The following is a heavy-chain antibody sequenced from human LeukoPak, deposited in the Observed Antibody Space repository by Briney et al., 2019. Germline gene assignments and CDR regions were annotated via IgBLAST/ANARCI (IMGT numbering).Heavy chain of an antibody. CDR1: GFRFSGYV. CDR3: ARVDSGNYDY. Sequence: PGGSLRLSCAASGFRFSGYVMSWVRQAPGKGLEYVSSIDFSDDGASYYADSVKGRFPISRDNSKNTLFLQMNSLRVEDTAFYYCARVDSGNYDYWGQGTLLTVSS. V-gene: IGHV3-23*01. D-gene: IGHD1-26*01. CDR2: IDFSDDGAS. J-gene: IGHJ4*02.